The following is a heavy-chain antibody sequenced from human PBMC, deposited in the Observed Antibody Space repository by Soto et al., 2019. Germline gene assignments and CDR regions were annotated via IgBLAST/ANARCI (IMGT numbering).Heavy chain of an antibody. CDR1: GSIFVGNG. V-gene: IGHV3-33*01. Sequence: QKYLVESGGGVVQPGGPLGLSWLGFGSIFVGNGMHWVRQAPGKELEGVAVIWYEGSNKYYADSVKGRFTISRDNSKNMLYLQMDSLRAEDTAVYYCARDGIGGTVFRGFCDYWGQGTLVTVSS. CDR2: IWYEGSNK. D-gene: IGHD1-7*01. J-gene: IGHJ4*02. CDR3: ARDGIGGTVFRGFCDY.